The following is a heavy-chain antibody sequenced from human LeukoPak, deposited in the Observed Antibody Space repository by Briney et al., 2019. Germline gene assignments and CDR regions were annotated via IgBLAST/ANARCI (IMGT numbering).Heavy chain of an antibody. CDR1: GGSFSGYY. D-gene: IGHD1-26*01. J-gene: IGHJ4*02. CDR3: ARGQTIVGATGDF. Sequence: SETLSLTCAVYGGSFSGYYWSWIRQPPGKGLEWIGEINHSGSTNYNPSLKSRVTISVDTSKNQFSLKLSSVTAADTAVYYCARGQTIVGATGDFWGQGTLVTVAS. CDR2: INHSGST. V-gene: IGHV4-34*01.